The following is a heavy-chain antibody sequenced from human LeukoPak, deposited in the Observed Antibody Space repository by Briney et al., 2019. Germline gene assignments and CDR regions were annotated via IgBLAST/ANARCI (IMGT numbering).Heavy chain of an antibody. CDR2: IYYSGST. CDR1: GGSISSYY. D-gene: IGHD5-18*01. J-gene: IGHJ4*02. Sequence: SETLCLTCTVSGGSISSYYWSWIRQPPGKGLEWIGYIYYSGSTNYNPSLKSRVTISVDTSKNQFSLKLSSVTAADTAVYYCASTDTAMGLPVWGQGTLVTVSS. CDR3: ASTDTAMGLPV. V-gene: IGHV4-59*08.